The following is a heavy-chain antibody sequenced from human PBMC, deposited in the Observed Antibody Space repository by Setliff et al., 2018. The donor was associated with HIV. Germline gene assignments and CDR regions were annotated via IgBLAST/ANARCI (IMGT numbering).Heavy chain of an antibody. CDR3: ASHFGYCSSTSCEGY. D-gene: IGHD2-2*01. V-gene: IGHV3-7*05. CDR2: IKQDGSEK. J-gene: IGHJ4*02. Sequence: PVGSLRLSCAASGFTFSSYWMSWVRQAPGKGLEWVANIKQDGSEKYYVDSVKGRFTISRDNAKNSLYLQMNSLRAEDTAVYYCASHFGYCSSTSCEGYWGQGALVTVSS. CDR1: GFTFSSYW.